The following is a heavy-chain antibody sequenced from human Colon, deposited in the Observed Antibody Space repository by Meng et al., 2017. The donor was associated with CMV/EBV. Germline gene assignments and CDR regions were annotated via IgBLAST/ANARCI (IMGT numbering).Heavy chain of an antibody. Sequence: GTVSGGSITSRNCFWAGIRKPPGKGLEWIGSMYYSGTTYYNPSIKSRITISVDTSKNQFSLRLTSVTAADTAVYYCARPHSNSWGQGTLVTVSS. CDR2: MYYSGTT. D-gene: IGHD2/OR15-2a*01. V-gene: IGHV4-39*07. CDR3: ARPHSNS. CDR1: GGSITSRNCF. J-gene: IGHJ4*02.